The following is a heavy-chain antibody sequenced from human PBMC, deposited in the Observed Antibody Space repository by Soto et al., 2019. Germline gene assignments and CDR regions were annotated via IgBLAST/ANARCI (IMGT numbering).Heavy chain of an antibody. J-gene: IGHJ3*02. CDR2: FDPEDGET. V-gene: IGHV1-24*01. D-gene: IGHD6-19*01. CDR3: ATDRLRRQWLVPDDDAFDI. CDR1: GYTLTELS. Sequence: GASVKVSCKVSGYTLTELSMHWVRQAPGKGLEWMGGFDPEDGETIYAQKFQGRVTMTEDTSTDTAYMELSSLRSEDTAVYYCATDRLRRQWLVPDDDAFDIWGQGTMVTVSS.